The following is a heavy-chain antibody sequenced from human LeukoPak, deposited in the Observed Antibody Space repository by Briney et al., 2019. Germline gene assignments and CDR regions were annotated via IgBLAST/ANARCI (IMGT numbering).Heavy chain of an antibody. Sequence: GGSLRLSCAASGFTFSSYEMNWVRQAPGKGLEWVSYISGSGSTIYYADSVKGRFTISRDNAKNSLYLQMNSLRAEDTAVYYCAKERTAYSSGWLALFDNWGQGTLVTVSS. D-gene: IGHD6-19*01. J-gene: IGHJ4*02. CDR1: GFTFSSYE. CDR3: AKERTAYSSGWLALFDN. CDR2: ISGSGSTI. V-gene: IGHV3-48*03.